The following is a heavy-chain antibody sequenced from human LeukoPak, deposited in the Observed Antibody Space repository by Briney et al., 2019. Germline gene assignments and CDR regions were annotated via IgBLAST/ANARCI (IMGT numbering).Heavy chain of an antibody. J-gene: IGHJ6*03. Sequence: PGGSLRLSCAASGFTFSSYAMSWVRRAPGKGLEWVSAISGSGGSTYYADSVKGRFTISRDSSKNTLYLQMNSLRAEDTAVYYCAKKRGYYYYYMDVWGKGTTVTVSS. CDR3: AKKRGYYYYYMDV. CDR1: GFTFSSYA. V-gene: IGHV3-23*01. CDR2: ISGSGGST.